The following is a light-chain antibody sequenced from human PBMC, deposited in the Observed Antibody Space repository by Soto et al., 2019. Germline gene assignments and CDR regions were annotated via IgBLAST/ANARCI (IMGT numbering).Light chain of an antibody. CDR1: QSLTSSY. V-gene: IGKV3-20*01. CDR3: PQYQNLWT. CDR2: GVS. J-gene: IGKJ1*01. Sequence: EIVLTQSPGTLSLSPGETYTLSCMASQSLTSSYLAWYQQRPGQAPSLLIYGVSSRATGIPDRFSGSGSGTEFTLTISSLQSEDFALYYCPQYQNLWTVGQGTKVDIK.